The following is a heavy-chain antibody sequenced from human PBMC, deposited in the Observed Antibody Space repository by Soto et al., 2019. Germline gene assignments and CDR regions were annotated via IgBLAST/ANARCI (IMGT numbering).Heavy chain of an antibody. D-gene: IGHD3-22*01. CDR3: ARDRVESGYPEYFQH. Sequence: EVQLVESGGGVIQPGGSLRLSCAASGFTVSSNYMSWVRQAPGKWLEWVSVIYSGGSTYYADSVKGRFTISRDNSKNTLYLQMNSLRAEDTAVYYCARDRVESGYPEYFQHWGQGTLVTVSS. CDR2: IYSGGST. V-gene: IGHV3-53*01. CDR1: GFTVSSNY. J-gene: IGHJ1*01.